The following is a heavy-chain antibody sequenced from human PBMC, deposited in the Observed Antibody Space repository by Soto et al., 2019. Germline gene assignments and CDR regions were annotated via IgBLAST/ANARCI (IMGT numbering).Heavy chain of an antibody. Sequence: QVQLVESGGGVVQPGRSLRLSCAASGFTFSSYGMNWVRQAPGKGLEWVAVISYDGSNKYYADSVKGRFTISRDSSKNMLYLQMNSLRAEATAVYYCAKDDSSSWHYYYAMDVWGQGTTVTVSS. J-gene: IGHJ6*02. D-gene: IGHD6-13*01. V-gene: IGHV3-30*18. CDR2: ISYDGSNK. CDR1: GFTFSSYG. CDR3: AKDDSSSWHYYYAMDV.